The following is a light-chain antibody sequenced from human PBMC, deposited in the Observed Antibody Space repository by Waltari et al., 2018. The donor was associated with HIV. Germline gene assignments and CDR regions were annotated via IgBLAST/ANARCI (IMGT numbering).Light chain of an antibody. J-gene: IGKJ1*01. CDR2: AAS. CDR3: QQYYAYPRT. V-gene: IGKV1-8*01. Sequence: AIRMTQSPSSISASTGDKITVICRASQDVGTFVGWYQQKPGTAAKLLMSAASKLQSGLPSRFSGNGSDTEFTLTINCLQSEDYATYYCQQYYAYPRTFGQGTRV. CDR1: QDVGTF.